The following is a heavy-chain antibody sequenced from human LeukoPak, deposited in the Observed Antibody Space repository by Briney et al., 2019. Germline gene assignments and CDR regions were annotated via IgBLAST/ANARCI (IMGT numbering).Heavy chain of an antibody. Sequence: GGSLRLSCAASGFTFSSYSMNWVRQAPGKGLEWVSSISSSSSYIYYADSVKGRFTISRDNAKNTLYLQMNSLRAKDTAVYYCAMGPYYYDSSGYYYWGQGTLVTVSS. D-gene: IGHD3-22*01. CDR1: GFTFSSYS. V-gene: IGHV3-21*01. CDR3: AMGPYYYDSSGYYY. CDR2: ISSSSSYI. J-gene: IGHJ4*02.